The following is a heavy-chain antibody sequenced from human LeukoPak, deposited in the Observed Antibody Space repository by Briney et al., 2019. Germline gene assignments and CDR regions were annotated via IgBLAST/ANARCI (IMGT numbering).Heavy chain of an antibody. J-gene: IGHJ4*02. CDR3: ARHGDSSIAAREAFDY. V-gene: IGHV4-39*01. CDR1: GGSISSSSYY. Sequence: PSETLSLTCTVSGGSISSSSYYWGWIRHPPGKGLEWIGSIYYSGSTYYNPSLKSRVTISVDTSKNQFSLKLSSVTAADTAVYYCARHGDSSIAAREAFDYWGQGTLVTVSS. CDR2: IYYSGST. D-gene: IGHD6-6*01.